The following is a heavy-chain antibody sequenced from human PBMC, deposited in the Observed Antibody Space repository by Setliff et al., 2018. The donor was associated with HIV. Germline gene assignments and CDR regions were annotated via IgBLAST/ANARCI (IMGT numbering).Heavy chain of an antibody. D-gene: IGHD6-13*01. CDR1: GDTFTTYA. CDR3: AIGSSNWPHRPNNYYFDY. V-gene: IGHV1-3*01. CDR2: INAGNGDT. J-gene: IGHJ4*01. Sequence: PSVKVSCTASGDTFTTYALHWVRQAPGQRLEWMGWINAGNGDTKSSQKFQGRVTITRDTSASTAYMELSSLRSEDTGVYYCAIGSSNWPHRPNNYYFDYWG.